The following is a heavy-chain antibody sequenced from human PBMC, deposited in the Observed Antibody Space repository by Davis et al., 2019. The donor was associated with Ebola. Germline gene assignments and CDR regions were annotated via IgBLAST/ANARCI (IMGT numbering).Heavy chain of an antibody. CDR2: INPSGGST. V-gene: IGHV1-46*01. D-gene: IGHD2-15*01. CDR1: GYTFTGYY. Sequence: ASVKVSCKASGYTFTGYYMHWVRQAPGQGLEWMGIINPSGGSTSYAQKFQGRVTMTRDTSTSTVYMELSSLRSEDTAVYYCARERNIVVVVAATLPYYYYGMDVWGKGTTVTVSS. CDR3: ARERNIVVVVAATLPYYYYGMDV. J-gene: IGHJ6*04.